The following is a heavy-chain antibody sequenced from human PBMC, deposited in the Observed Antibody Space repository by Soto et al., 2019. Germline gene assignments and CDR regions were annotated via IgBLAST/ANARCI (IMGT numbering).Heavy chain of an antibody. Sequence: SETLSLICTVSGGSISSSSFHWGWIRQPPGKGLEWIGSIYYSGSTYYSPSLKSRVTISVDTSKNQFSLKLSSVTAADTAVYYCARRERAAGTDWWFDPWGQGTLATSPQ. CDR2: IYYSGST. CDR3: ARRERAAGTDWWFDP. J-gene: IGHJ5*02. CDR1: GGSISSSSFH. V-gene: IGHV4-39*01. D-gene: IGHD6-13*01.